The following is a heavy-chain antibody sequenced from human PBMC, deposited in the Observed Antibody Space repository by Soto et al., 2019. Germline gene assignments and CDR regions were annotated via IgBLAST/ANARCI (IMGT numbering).Heavy chain of an antibody. D-gene: IGHD6-13*01. V-gene: IGHV4-59*08. Sequence: PSETLSLTCTVSGGSISSYYWSWIRQPPGKGLEWIGYIYYSGSTNYNPSLKSRVTISVDTSKNQFSLKLSSVTAADTAVYYCARPIAAAGTNAFDIWGQGTMVTVSS. CDR1: GGSISSYY. CDR2: IYYSGST. CDR3: ARPIAAAGTNAFDI. J-gene: IGHJ3*02.